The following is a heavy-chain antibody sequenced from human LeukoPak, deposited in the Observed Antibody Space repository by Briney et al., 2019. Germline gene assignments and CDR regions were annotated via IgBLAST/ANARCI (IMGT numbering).Heavy chain of an antibody. J-gene: IGHJ4*02. CDR1: GFTFSSYG. V-gene: IGHV3-33*08. Sequence: PGGSLRLSCAASGFTFSSYGMHWVRQAPGKGLEWVAVIWYGGSNKCYADSVKGRFTISRDNSKNTLYLQMNSLRAEDTAVYYCARVLYSYGYVDYWGQGTLVTVSS. CDR3: ARVLYSYGYVDY. D-gene: IGHD5-18*01. CDR2: IWYGGSNK.